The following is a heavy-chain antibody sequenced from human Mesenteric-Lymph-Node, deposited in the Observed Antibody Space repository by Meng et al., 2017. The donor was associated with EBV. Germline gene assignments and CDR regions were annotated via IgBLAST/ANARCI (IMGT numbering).Heavy chain of an antibody. D-gene: IGHD1-1*01. CDR3: ARGNYNFGQNFDY. J-gene: IGHJ4*02. V-gene: IGHV4-30-4*01. CDR1: SGSISGSPYY. Sequence: QGHPRDSAPGLLQPSPPLSLTCAVSSGSISGSPYYWSWIRQSPGKGLEWIGYSSGNTYYNPSLKSRVSISLDTSKNQFFLKLTSVTAADTAVYYCARGNYNFGQNFDYWGQGTLVTVSS. CDR2: SSGNT.